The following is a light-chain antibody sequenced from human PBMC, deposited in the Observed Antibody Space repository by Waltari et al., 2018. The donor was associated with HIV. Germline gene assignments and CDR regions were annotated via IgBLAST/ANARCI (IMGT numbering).Light chain of an antibody. J-gene: IGKJ1*01. CDR2: GAT. CDR3: QQYGSSPPRT. CDR1: QSVSSSY. Sequence: EIVLTQSPGTLSLSPGERATLSCRASQSVSSSYLAWYQQTPGQAPRLLIYGATSRATGIPDRFSGSGSGTDFTLTISRLEPEDFAVYYCQQYGSSPPRTFGQGTKVEIK. V-gene: IGKV3-20*01.